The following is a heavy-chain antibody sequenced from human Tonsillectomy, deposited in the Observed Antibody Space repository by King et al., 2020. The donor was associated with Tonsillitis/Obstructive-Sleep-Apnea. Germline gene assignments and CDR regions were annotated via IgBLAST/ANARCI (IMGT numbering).Heavy chain of an antibody. CDR1: GFSLSTSGVG. J-gene: IGHJ1*01. D-gene: IGHD6-13*01. CDR2: IYWDDDK. Sequence: LQESGPTLVKPTPTLTLTCTFSGFSLSTSGVGVGWIRQPPGTALEWLALIYWDDDKRYSPSLKSRLTITKDTSKNQVVLTMTNMDPVDTATYYCAHRSSSWYVGFFQHWGQGTLGTGSA. V-gene: IGHV2-5*02. CDR3: AHRSSSWYVGFFQH.